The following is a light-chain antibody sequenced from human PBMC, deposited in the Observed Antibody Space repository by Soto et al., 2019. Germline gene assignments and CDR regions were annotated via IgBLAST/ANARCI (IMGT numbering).Light chain of an antibody. CDR3: QQYNNWPPWT. Sequence: EIVMTQSPATLSVSPGERATLSCRASQSVSGNLAWYQQNPGQPPRLLIYAASSRPTVIPARFSGSGSGTEFTLTISSLQSEDFAVYYCQQYNNWPPWTFGQGTKVEIK. V-gene: IGKV3-15*01. CDR1: QSVSGN. CDR2: AAS. J-gene: IGKJ1*01.